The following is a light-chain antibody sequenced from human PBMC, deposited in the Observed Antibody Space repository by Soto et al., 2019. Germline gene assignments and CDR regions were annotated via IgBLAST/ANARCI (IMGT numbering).Light chain of an antibody. J-gene: IGLJ1*01. CDR2: GNH. Sequence: VLTQPRPTSGTPLHSVTSSCSGSSSNLGCNTFNWYQQLPGTGPKLRMYGNHQRPSGGPYRFSGYKSATSASLAINGLQSEEVADYYCATWDNSLNVLDVFGAGTKVTL. V-gene: IGLV1-44*01. CDR3: ATWDNSLNVLDV. CDR1: SSNLGCNT.